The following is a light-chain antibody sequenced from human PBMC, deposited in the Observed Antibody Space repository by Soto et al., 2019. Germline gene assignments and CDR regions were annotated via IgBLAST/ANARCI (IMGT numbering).Light chain of an antibody. V-gene: IGKV1-9*01. CDR2: AAS. CDR3: QQLNSYPIT. J-gene: IGKJ5*01. Sequence: DIQLTQSPSFLSASVGDRVTITCRASQGLSSDLAWYQQKPGKAPKLLIYAASTLQSGVPSRFSGSGSGTEFTLTISSLQPEGFATYYCQQLNSYPITFGQGTRLEIK. CDR1: QGLSSD.